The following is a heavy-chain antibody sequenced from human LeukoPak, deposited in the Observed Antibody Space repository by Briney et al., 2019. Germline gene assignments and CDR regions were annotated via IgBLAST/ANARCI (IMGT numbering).Heavy chain of an antibody. CDR1: GFTFSSYA. D-gene: IGHD4-17*01. V-gene: IGHV3-23*01. CDR3: AKVFRSGDLFVSDS. J-gene: IGHJ4*02. Sequence: GGSLRLSCAASGFTFSSYAMRWVRQAPGKGLEWVSGISGSGCDTYYADSVRGRFTISRDNSKNTLYSQMNSLRAEDSAVYYCAKVFRSGDLFVSDSWGQGTLVTVSS. CDR2: ISGSGCDT.